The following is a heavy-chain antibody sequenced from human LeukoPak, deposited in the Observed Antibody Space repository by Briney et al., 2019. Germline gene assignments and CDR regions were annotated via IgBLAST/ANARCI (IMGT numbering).Heavy chain of an antibody. CDR1: GYSFTSYW. CDR3: ARRDGRFGDPFDY. J-gene: IGHJ4*02. CDR2: IYPGAPAT. D-gene: IGHD4-17*01. Sequence: GESLKISCKGSGYSFTSYWIGWVRQMPGKGLEWMGIIYPGAPATRYSTSFQGQVTISADKSISTAYLQWSSLKASDTAMYYCARRDGRFGDPFDYWGQGTLVTVSS. V-gene: IGHV5-51*01.